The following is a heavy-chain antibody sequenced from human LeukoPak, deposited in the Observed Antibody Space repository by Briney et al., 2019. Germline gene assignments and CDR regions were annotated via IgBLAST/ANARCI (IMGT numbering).Heavy chain of an antibody. D-gene: IGHD4-17*01. CDR3: ARVFPSVTPKHTEHFVY. CDR1: GGSFSGYY. CDR2: INHSGST. J-gene: IGHJ4*02. Sequence: ASETLSLTCAVYGGSFSGYYWSWIRQPPGEGLEWIGEINHSGSTNYNPSLKSRVTISVDTSKNQFSLKLSSVTAADTAVYYCARVFPSVTPKHTEHFVYWGQGTLVTVSS. V-gene: IGHV4-34*01.